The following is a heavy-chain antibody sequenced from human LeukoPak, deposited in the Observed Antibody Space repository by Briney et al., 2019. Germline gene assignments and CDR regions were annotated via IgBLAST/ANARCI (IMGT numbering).Heavy chain of an antibody. V-gene: IGHV4-39*01. Sequence: SETLSLTCTVSGGSISSYYWGWIRQPPGKGLEWIGSIYYSGSTYYNPSLKSRVTISVDTSKNQFSLKLSSVTAADTAVYYCAMDTAMVRFDYWGQGTLVTVSS. D-gene: IGHD5-18*01. CDR1: GGSISSYY. CDR2: IYYSGST. J-gene: IGHJ4*02. CDR3: AMDTAMVRFDY.